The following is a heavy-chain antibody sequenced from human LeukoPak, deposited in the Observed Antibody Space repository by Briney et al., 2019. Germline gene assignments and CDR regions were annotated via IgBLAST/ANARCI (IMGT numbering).Heavy chain of an antibody. CDR3: ARSNNDGDYLGVGFDY. J-gene: IGHJ4*02. D-gene: IGHD4-17*01. Sequence: ASVKVSCKASGYTFSSYAMNWVRQAPGQGLEWMGWINTNTGNPTYAQGFTGRFVFSLDTSVSTAYLQISSLQAEDTAVYYCARSNNDGDYLGVGFDYWGQGTLVIVSS. CDR1: GYTFSSYA. CDR2: INTNTGNP. V-gene: IGHV7-4-1*02.